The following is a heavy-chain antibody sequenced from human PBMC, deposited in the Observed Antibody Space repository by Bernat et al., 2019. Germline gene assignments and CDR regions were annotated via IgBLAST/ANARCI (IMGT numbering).Heavy chain of an antibody. CDR1: GFTFSSYS. CDR3: ARVHSSGWYVVPYYYYYYMDV. CDR2: ISSSSSYI. Sequence: EVQLVESGGGLVKPGGSLRLSCAASGFTFSSYSMNWVRQAPGKGLEWVSYISSSSSYIYYADSVKCRFTISRENAKNSLYLQMNSLRAEDTAVYYCARVHSSGWYVVPYYYYYYMDVWGKGTTVTVSS. V-gene: IGHV3-21*05. J-gene: IGHJ6*03. D-gene: IGHD6-19*01.